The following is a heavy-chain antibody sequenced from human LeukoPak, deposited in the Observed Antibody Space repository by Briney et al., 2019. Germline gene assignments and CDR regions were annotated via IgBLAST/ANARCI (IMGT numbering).Heavy chain of an antibody. CDR3: ARSNSSGYDFDY. V-gene: IGHV3-53*01. CDR2: IYSGGST. Sequence: GGSLRLSCAASGFTVSSSYMSWVRQAPGKGLEWVSVIYSGGSTYYADSVKGRFTISRDNSKNTLYLQMNSLRAEDTAVYYCARSNSSGYDFDYWGQGTLVTVSS. CDR1: GFTVSSSY. J-gene: IGHJ4*02. D-gene: IGHD6-19*01.